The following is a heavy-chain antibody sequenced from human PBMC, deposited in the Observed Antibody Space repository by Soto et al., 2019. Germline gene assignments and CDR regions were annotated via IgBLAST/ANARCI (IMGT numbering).Heavy chain of an antibody. CDR1: GYTFTSYY. Sequence: ASVKVSCKASGYTFTSYYIHWLRQSAGQGLEWMGIINPSGGGTIYAQKFQGRVTMTRDTSTSTVYMELSSLRSEDTAVYYCARDKSATVTSYYYYYAMDVWGQGTTVTVSS. J-gene: IGHJ6*02. D-gene: IGHD4-4*01. CDR3: ARDKSATVTSYYYYYAMDV. CDR2: INPSGGGT. V-gene: IGHV1-46*01.